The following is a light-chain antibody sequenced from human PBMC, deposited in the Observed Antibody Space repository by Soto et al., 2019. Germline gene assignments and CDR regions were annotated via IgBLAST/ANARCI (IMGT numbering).Light chain of an antibody. CDR2: GAS. J-gene: IGKJ1*01. CDR1: QSVNSN. V-gene: IGKV3-15*01. Sequence: ETVMTQSPATLSVSPGERATLSCRASQSVNSNLAWYQQKLGQAPRVLIYGASTRATGIPDRFSGSGSGTEFILPISSLQSEDFAVYYCQEYNTWPWTFGQGTKVEIK. CDR3: QEYNTWPWT.